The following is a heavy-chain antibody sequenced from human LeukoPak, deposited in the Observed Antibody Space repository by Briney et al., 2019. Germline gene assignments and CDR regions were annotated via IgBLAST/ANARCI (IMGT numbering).Heavy chain of an antibody. CDR2: ISGSGGST. Sequence: GGSLRLSCAASGFTFSSYAMSWVRQAPGKGLEWVSAISGSGGSTYYADSVKGRFTISRDNSKNTLYLQMNSLRVEDTAVYYCAKSRGLWFGDLPDYWGPGTLVTVSS. V-gene: IGHV3-23*01. J-gene: IGHJ4*02. D-gene: IGHD3-10*01. CDR3: AKSRGLWFGDLPDY. CDR1: GFTFSSYA.